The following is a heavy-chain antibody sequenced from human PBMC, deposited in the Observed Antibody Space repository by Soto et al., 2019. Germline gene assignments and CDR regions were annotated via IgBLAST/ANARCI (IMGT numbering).Heavy chain of an antibody. J-gene: IGHJ4*02. CDR2: ISGSGGST. Sequence: GGSLRLSCAASGFTFSSYAMSWVRQAPGKGLEWVSAISGSGGSTYYADSVKGRFTISRDNSKNTLYLQTNSLRAEDTAVYYCAKDSRITMIVVVISTPDYWGQATLLTVSS. D-gene: IGHD3-22*01. V-gene: IGHV3-23*01. CDR1: GFTFSSYA. CDR3: AKDSRITMIVVVISTPDY.